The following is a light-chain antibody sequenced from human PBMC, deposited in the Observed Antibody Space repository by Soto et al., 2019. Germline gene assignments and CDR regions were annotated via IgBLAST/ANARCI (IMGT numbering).Light chain of an antibody. V-gene: IGKV3-20*01. CDR3: QQYGSSGT. CDR2: GAS. CDR1: QSVSSSY. Sequence: CLSGVERTTLSSTASQSVSSSYLAWYQQKPGQAPRLLIYGASNRATGIPDRFSGSGSGTDFSLTSSRLAPEDFAVYYCQQYGSSGTFGQGTKVDIK. J-gene: IGKJ1*01.